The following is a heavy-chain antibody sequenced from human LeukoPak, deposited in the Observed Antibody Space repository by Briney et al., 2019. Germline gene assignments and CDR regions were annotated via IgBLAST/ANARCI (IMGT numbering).Heavy chain of an antibody. CDR3: ARGYGGYEFLFDY. D-gene: IGHD5-12*01. V-gene: IGHV1-2*02. Sequence: SSVKVSCKASGYTLTGHYMHWVRQAPGHGVEWVGWINPNSGGTNYAQKFQGRVTMTRDTSISTAYMELSRLRSDDTAVYYCARGYGGYEFLFDYWGQGTLVTVSS. CDR2: INPNSGGT. J-gene: IGHJ4*02. CDR1: GYTLTGHY.